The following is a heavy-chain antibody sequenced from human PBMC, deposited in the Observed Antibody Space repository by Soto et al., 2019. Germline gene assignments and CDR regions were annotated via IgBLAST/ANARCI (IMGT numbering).Heavy chain of an antibody. CDR1: GGSISPFY. V-gene: IGHV4-59*01. J-gene: IGHJ4*02. D-gene: IGHD2-15*01. CDR3: ARVGGVAARTFDY. CDR2: LYYSGNT. Sequence: PSETLSLTCTVSGGSISPFYWSWFRQPPGNGLEWIGYLYYSGNTNYNPSLKSRVTISVDASKNQVSLRLTSVTAADTAVYYCARVGGVAARTFDYWGQGTVVTVSS.